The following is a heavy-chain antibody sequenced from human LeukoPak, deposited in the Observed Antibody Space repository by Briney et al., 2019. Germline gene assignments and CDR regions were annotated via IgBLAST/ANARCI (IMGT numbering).Heavy chain of an antibody. D-gene: IGHD3-3*01. CDR3: ARDLDDLNTLPPLFQH. V-gene: IGHV3-23*01. Sequence: GGSLRLSCAASGFTFSSYAMSWVRQAPDKRLEWVSAISGSGTPTYSADSVKRRFTISRDNSKNTLDLQMNNLRAEDTAVYYCARDLDDLNTLPPLFQHRRQGTLVAVSS. CDR1: GFTFSSYA. J-gene: IGHJ1*01. CDR2: ISGSGTPT.